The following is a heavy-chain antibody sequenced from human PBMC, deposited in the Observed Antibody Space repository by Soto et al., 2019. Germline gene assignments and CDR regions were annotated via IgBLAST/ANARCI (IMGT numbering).Heavy chain of an antibody. J-gene: IGHJ4*02. D-gene: IGHD3-22*01. Sequence: PGGSLRLSCSASGFTFSSYSIHWVRQAPGKGLEYVSSIGTNGGSTFYADSVKGRFTISRDNSKNTLYLQMNSLRDEDTAEYYCVKKQDYYIDSNAYYPVWGQGTLVTVSS. CDR1: GFTFSSYS. CDR3: VKKQDYYIDSNAYYPV. CDR2: IGTNGGST. V-gene: IGHV3-64D*06.